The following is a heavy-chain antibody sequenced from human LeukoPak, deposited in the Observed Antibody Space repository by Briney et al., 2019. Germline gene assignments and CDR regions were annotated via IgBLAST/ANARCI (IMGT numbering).Heavy chain of an antibody. V-gene: IGHV4-31*03. CDR1: GGSISSGVYY. D-gene: IGHD1-26*01. CDR3: AGGAARANDAFDI. J-gene: IGHJ3*02. CDR2: IYYSGST. Sequence: SETLSLTCTVSGGSISSGVYYWSWIRQHPGKGLEWIGYIYYSGSTYYNPSLKSRVTISVDTSKNQFSLKLSSVTAADTAVYYCAGGAARANDAFDIWGQGTMVTVSS.